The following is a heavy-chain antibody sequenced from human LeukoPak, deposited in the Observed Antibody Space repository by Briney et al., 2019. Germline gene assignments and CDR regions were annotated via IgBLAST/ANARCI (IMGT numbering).Heavy chain of an antibody. V-gene: IGHV1-69*13. J-gene: IGHJ6*02. CDR3: ARGSMFRSYYYGMDV. Sequence: HVASVKVSCKASGGTFSSYGISWVRQAPGQGLEWMGGIIPIFGTANYAQKFQGRVTITADESTSTAYMELGSLRSEDTAVYYCARGSMFRSYYYGMDVWGQGTTVTVSS. CDR1: GGTFSSYG. D-gene: IGHD3-10*02. CDR2: IIPIFGTA.